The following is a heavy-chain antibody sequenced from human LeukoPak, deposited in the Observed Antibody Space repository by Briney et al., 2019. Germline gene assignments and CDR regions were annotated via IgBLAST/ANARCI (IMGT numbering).Heavy chain of an antibody. CDR1: GGSFSGYY. J-gene: IGHJ4*02. D-gene: IGHD1-1*01. V-gene: IGHV4-34*01. CDR3: AREGTESAGNY. Sequence: SETLSLTCAVYGGSFSGYYWSWIRQPPGQGLEWIGEIDHSGSANYNPSLKSRVTISVDTSKNQFSLKLSSVTAADTAVYYCAREGTESAGNYWGQGTLVTVSS. CDR2: IDHSGSA.